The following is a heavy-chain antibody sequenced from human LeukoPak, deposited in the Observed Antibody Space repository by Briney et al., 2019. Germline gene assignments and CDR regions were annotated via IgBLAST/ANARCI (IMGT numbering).Heavy chain of an antibody. V-gene: IGHV4-39*01. CDR1: GGSISNSHYY. CDR3: ARYCSSTSCYRDAFDI. J-gene: IGHJ3*02. CDR2: IYYSGST. Sequence: SETLSLTCTVSGGSISNSHYYWGWIRQPPGKGLEWIGNIYYSGSTYYNSSLKSRVTISVDTSKYRFSLKLRSVTAADTAVYYCARYCSSTSCYRDAFDIWGQGTMVTVSS. D-gene: IGHD2-2*01.